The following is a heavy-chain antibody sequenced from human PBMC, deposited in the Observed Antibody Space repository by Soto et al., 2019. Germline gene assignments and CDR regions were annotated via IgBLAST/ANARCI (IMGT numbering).Heavy chain of an antibody. CDR3: TRGRSVIANDDFEY. J-gene: IGHJ4*02. D-gene: IGHD2-21*01. CDR1: GFAISSYS. V-gene: IGHV3-30-3*01. CDR2: MSFDGNSK. Sequence: QVQLVESGGGVVQPGTSLRLSCAASGFAISSYSMHWVRQAPGKGLEWVAAMSFDGNSKYFADSVKGRFMISRDTSKNTWSLEMESMGAEDLALYYCTRGRSVIANDDFEYWGQGTQVTVSS.